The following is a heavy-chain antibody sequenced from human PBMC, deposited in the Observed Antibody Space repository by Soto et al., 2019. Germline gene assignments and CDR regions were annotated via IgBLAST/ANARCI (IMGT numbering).Heavy chain of an antibody. CDR1: GYSFSTYD. J-gene: IGHJ5*02. CDR2: VNPKSGNT. V-gene: IGHV1-8*01. Sequence: QVQLVQSGAEVQKPGASVKVSCKASGYSFSTYDINWVRQAAGQGLEWMGWVNPKSGNTDYAQRFRGRVTLTSNTSISTAYMELSDLTPEDTAVYYCARPYCDSTSCYPDWFDPWGQGTLVTVSS. D-gene: IGHD2-2*01. CDR3: ARPYCDSTSCYPDWFDP.